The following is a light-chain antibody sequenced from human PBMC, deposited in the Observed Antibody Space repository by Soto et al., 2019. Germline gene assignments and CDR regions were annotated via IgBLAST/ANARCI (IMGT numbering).Light chain of an antibody. CDR3: GSWDSSLSAYV. V-gene: IGLV1-51*01. J-gene: IGLJ1*01. CDR2: DDD. Sequence: QSVLTQPPSVTGAPGQRVTISCSGSNSSIGAGHHVNWYQQLPGTAPKLLIYDDDKRPSGIPDRFSGSKSGTSATLGITGFQTGDEADYYCGSWDSSLSAYVFGTGTKVTVL. CDR1: NSSIGAGHH.